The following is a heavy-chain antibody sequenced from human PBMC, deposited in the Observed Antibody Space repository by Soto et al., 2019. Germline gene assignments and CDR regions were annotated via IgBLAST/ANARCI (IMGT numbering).Heavy chain of an antibody. CDR1: GGSISSSSYY. V-gene: IGHV4-39*01. D-gene: IGHD4-17*01. J-gene: IGHJ4*02. CDR3: ARHDYGGFGL. CDR2: IYYSGST. Sequence: QLQLQESGPGLVKPSETLSLTCTVSGGSISSSSYYWGWIRQPPGKGLEWIGSIYYSGSTYYNPSLNSRVTISVDRSKHQFSLKPSSVTDADTAVYYCARHDYGGFGLWGQGTLVTVSS.